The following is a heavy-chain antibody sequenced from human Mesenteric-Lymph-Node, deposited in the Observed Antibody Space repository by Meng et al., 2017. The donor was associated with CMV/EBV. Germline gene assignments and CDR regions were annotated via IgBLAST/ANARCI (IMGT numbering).Heavy chain of an antibody. CDR3: AKGSYDFWSLLKY. J-gene: IGHJ4*02. D-gene: IGHD3-3*01. CDR1: GFTFDDFA. CDR2: ISWHGGII. Sequence: GGSLRLSCAGSGFTFDDFAMHWVRQAPGKGLEWVSGISWHGGIIGYADSVKGRFTVSRDNAKNSLYLQMNSLRTEDTALYYCAKGSYDFWSLLKYWGQGTLVTVSS. V-gene: IGHV3-9*01.